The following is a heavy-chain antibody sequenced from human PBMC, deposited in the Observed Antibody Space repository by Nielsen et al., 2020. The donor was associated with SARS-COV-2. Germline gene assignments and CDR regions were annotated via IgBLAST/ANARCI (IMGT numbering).Heavy chain of an antibody. Sequence: GESLKISCAASGFTFDDYAMHWVRQVPGKGLEWVSLISGDGGSTYYADSVKGRFTISRDNSKNSLYLQMNSLRTEDTALYYCAKDKEGATGYWGQGTLVTVSS. CDR2: ISGDGGST. J-gene: IGHJ4*02. V-gene: IGHV3-43*02. D-gene: IGHD1-26*01. CDR3: AKDKEGATGY. CDR1: GFTFDDYA.